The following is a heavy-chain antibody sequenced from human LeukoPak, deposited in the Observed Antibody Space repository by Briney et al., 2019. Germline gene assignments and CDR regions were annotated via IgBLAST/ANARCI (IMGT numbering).Heavy chain of an antibody. V-gene: IGHV3-48*01. CDR1: GFTLSSYS. J-gene: IGHJ5*02. CDR3: ARSRGSSTTVNWFDP. D-gene: IGHD2-2*01. CDR2: ISSSSSTI. Sequence: GGSLRLSCAASGFTLSSYSMNWVRLAPGKGLEWISYISSSSSTIYYADSVKGRFTISRDNAKNSLYLQMNSLRGEDTAVYYCARSRGSSTTVNWFDPWGQGTLVTVSS.